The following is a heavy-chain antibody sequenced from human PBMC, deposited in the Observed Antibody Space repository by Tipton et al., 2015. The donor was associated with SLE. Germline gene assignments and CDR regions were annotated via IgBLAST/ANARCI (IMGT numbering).Heavy chain of an antibody. D-gene: IGHD3-3*01. CDR2: INHSGNT. V-gene: IGHV4-34*01. CDR1: ADSFTHYH. J-gene: IGHJ4*02. Sequence: TLSLTCTVSADSFTHYHWSWIRQSPGKGLEWIGEINHSGNTNFNPSLGSRVTVSVDTSNNQFSLRLSSVTAADTATYYCARGGLFWSPSLVAANYFDSWGQGTLVTVSS. CDR3: ARGGLFWSPSLVAANYFDS.